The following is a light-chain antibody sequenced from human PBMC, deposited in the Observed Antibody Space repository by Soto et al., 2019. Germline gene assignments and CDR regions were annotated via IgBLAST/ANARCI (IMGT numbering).Light chain of an antibody. CDR1: SSDVSGYDY. J-gene: IGLJ1*01. Sequence: QSVLTQPASVSGSPGQSIAISCTGTSSDVSGYDYVSWYQQHPDKAPKLMIYEVTKRPSGVSNHFSGSKSGNTASLTISGLQPEDEADYYCSSHTSGSTRVFGSGTKVTVL. CDR3: SSHTSGSTRV. CDR2: EVT. V-gene: IGLV2-14*01.